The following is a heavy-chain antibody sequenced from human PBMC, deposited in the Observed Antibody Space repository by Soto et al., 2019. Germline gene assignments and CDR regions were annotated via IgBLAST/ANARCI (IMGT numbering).Heavy chain of an antibody. V-gene: IGHV1-2*02. Sequence: ASVKVSCKASGYIFTGYYIQWVRQAPGQGLEWMGWINTKTGGTKYAQKFQGRVTMTRDTSINTAYMEVSRLRSDGTAVYYCATDKVAFDMWGQGTMVTVSS. CDR2: INTKTGGT. J-gene: IGHJ3*02. CDR1: GYIFTGYY. D-gene: IGHD3-9*01. CDR3: ATDKVAFDM.